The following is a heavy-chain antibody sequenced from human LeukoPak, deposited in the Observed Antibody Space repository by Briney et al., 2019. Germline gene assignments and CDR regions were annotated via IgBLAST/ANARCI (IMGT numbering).Heavy chain of an antibody. CDR2: ISYDGSNK. CDR1: GFTFSSYA. Sequence: PGRSLRLSCAASGFTFSSYAMHWVRQAPGEGLEWVAVISYDGSNKYYADSVKGRFTISRDNSKNTLYLQMNSLRAEDTAVYYCARGTSELPFSHIVVVTASHDYWGQGTLVTVSS. V-gene: IGHV3-30*04. D-gene: IGHD2-21*02. CDR3: ARGTSELPFSHIVVVTASHDY. J-gene: IGHJ4*02.